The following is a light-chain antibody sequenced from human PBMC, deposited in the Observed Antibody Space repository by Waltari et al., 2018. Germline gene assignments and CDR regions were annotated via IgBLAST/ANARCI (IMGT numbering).Light chain of an antibody. CDR3: SSFTSSSTGI. CDR2: DAT. V-gene: IGLV2-14*03. CDR1: SGDVGGYDL. Sequence: QSALTQPASVSGSPGQSITISCTGTSGDVGGYDLVSWYQQHPGKAPKLMIYDATNRPSGFSDPFSASTSGNTASLTISDLRPEDEAEYYCSSFTSSSTGIFGSGTTVTVL. J-gene: IGLJ1*01.